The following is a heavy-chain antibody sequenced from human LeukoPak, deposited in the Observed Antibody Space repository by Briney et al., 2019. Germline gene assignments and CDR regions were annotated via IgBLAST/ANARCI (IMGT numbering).Heavy chain of an antibody. Sequence: GGSLRLSCAASGFTFDDYGMSWVRQAPGKGLEWVSGINWNGGSTGYADSVKGRFTISRDNAKNSLYLQMNSLRAEDTALYYRARDSDSSGWSTFDYWGQGTLVTVSS. CDR3: ARDSDSSGWSTFDY. V-gene: IGHV3-20*04. J-gene: IGHJ4*02. CDR2: INWNGGST. D-gene: IGHD6-19*01. CDR1: GFTFDDYG.